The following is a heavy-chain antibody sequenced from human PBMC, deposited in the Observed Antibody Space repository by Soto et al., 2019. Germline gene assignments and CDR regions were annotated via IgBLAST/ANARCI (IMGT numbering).Heavy chain of an antibody. CDR1: GFTFSTYA. J-gene: IGHJ5*02. D-gene: IGHD2-21*01. Sequence: HPGGSLRLSCSASGFTFSTYAMHWVRQAPGKGLEYIAGITSNGRTTSYKDSVKGRFIISRDNSESTLYLQMSSLRFDDTAVYFCVKDHIATGGIGLYNWFDPWGQGTRVTVSS. CDR2: ITSNGRTT. CDR3: VKDHIATGGIGLYNWFDP. V-gene: IGHV3-64D*06.